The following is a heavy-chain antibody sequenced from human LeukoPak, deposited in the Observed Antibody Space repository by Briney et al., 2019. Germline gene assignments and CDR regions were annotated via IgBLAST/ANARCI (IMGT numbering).Heavy chain of an antibody. CDR3: AKLAVASAAPWDNWLDP. CDR2: IGGSGATT. J-gene: IGHJ5*02. CDR1: GFTFNNYA. V-gene: IGHV3-23*01. D-gene: IGHD2-15*01. Sequence: PGGSLRLSCAASGFTFNNYAMSWVRQAPGKGLEWVAAIGGSGATTYYADSVMGRFTIFRDNSKPTLFLQMNSLRADDTALYYCAKLAVASAAPWDNWLDPWGQGTLVTVSS.